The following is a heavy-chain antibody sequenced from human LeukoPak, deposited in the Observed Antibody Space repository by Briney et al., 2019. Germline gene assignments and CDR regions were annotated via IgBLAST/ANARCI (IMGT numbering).Heavy chain of an antibody. V-gene: IGHV1-8*01. J-gene: IGHJ5*02. CDR3: ARMGPEYCSSTSCYGYWFDP. D-gene: IGHD2-2*01. CDR2: MNPNSGNT. CDR1: GYTFTSYD. Sequence: ASVKVSCKASGYTFTSYDINWVRQATGQGLEWMGWMNPNSGNTGYAQKFQGRVTMTRNTSISTAYMELSSLRSEDTAVYYCARMGPEYCSSTSCYGYWFDPWGQGTLVTVSS.